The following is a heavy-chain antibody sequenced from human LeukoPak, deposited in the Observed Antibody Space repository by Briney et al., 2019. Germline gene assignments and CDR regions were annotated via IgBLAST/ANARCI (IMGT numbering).Heavy chain of an antibody. V-gene: IGHV3-13*01. CDR1: GFTFSSYD. CDR2: IGTAGDT. D-gene: IGHD2-21*02. CDR3: AKSPAIETN. Sequence: GGPLRLFCAASGFTFSSYDMHWVRQATGKGLEWVSAIGTAGDTYYPGSVKGRFTISRDNSKNTLYLQMNSLRAEDTAVYYCAKSPAIETNWGQGTLVTVSS. J-gene: IGHJ4*02.